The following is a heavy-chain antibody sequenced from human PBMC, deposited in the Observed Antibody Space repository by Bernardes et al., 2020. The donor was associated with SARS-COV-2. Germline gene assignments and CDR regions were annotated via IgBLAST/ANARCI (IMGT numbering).Heavy chain of an antibody. CDR3: ARASYNWNDYYYYYYMDV. Sequence: SETLSLTCTVSGGSISSYYWSWIRQPPGKGLEWIGYIYDSGSTNYNPSLKSRVTISVDTSKNQFSLKLSSVTAADTAVYYCARASYNWNDYYYYYYMDVWGKGTTVTVSS. J-gene: IGHJ6*03. CDR2: IYDSGST. CDR1: GGSISSYY. D-gene: IGHD1-1*01. V-gene: IGHV4-59*08.